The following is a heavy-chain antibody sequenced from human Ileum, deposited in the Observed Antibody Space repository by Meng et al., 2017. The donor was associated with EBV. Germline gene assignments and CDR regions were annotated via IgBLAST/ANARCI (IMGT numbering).Heavy chain of an antibody. Sequence: QVQVQVAGHRLVKRSEPPSLPVAAPLGSISRGGWWRWVHQPRGKGLEWIGETSHSGSTNYSPSLKSRVTISLDKSKSQWSLKLNSVTAADTAVYYCASSDYYRSDYWGQGTLVTVSS. CDR2: TSHSGST. J-gene: IGHJ4*02. V-gene: IGHV4-4*02. D-gene: IGHD3-22*01. CDR3: ASSDYYRSDY. CDR1: LGSISRGGW.